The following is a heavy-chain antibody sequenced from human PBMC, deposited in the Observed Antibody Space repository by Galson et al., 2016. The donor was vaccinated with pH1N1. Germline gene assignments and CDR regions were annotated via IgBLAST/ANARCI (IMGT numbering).Heavy chain of an antibody. D-gene: IGHD5-24*01. J-gene: IGHJ4*02. CDR1: GYTFTRYY. Sequence: SVKVSCKASGYTFTRYYFHWVRQAPGQGLEWMGVIDPSPGTTTYAQKFQGLVTMTSDTSTSTVYMELSSLKPADTAVYHFIRDLGRLRDFWGQGTLVTVSS. CDR3: IRDLGRLRDF. CDR2: IDPSPGTT. V-gene: IGHV1-46*01.